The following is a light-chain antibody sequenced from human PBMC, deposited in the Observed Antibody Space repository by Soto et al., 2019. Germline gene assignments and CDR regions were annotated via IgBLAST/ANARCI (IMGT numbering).Light chain of an antibody. J-gene: IGLJ2*01. CDR3: SSYTSSSTRV. V-gene: IGLV2-14*01. CDR1: SSDVGGYNY. Sequence: QSALTQPASVYGSPEHSITISCTGTSSDVGGYNYVSWYQQHPGKAPKLMIYDVSNRPSGDSNRFSGSKSGNTASLTISGLQAEDEADYYCSSYTSSSTRVFGGGTKLTVL. CDR2: DVS.